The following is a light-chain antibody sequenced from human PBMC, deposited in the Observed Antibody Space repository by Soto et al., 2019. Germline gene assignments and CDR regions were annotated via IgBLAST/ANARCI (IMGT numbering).Light chain of an antibody. J-gene: IGLJ2*01. CDR2: ENN. Sequence: QFLLTQPPPGSAAPGQKVLISFPGSSPKNWEKYVSWYQQLPGTAPKFLIYENNKRPSGIPDRFSGSKSGTSATLGITGLQTGDEADYYCGTWDSSLSAHVVFGGGTQLTVL. CDR3: GTWDSSLSAHVV. V-gene: IGLV1-51*02. CDR1: SPKNWEKY.